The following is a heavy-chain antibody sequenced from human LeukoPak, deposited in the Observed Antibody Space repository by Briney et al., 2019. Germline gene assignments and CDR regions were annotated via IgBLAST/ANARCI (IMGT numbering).Heavy chain of an antibody. J-gene: IGHJ4*02. V-gene: IGHV1-69*04. CDR1: GYTFTSYG. CDR3: ARDPPAIAVAGRGDLDLDY. Sequence: SVKVSCKASGYTFTSYGISWVRQAPGQGLEWMGRIIPILGIANYAQKFQGRVTITADKSTSTAYMELSSLRSEDTAVYYCARDPPAIAVAGRGDLDLDYWGQGTLVTVSS. CDR2: IIPILGIA. D-gene: IGHD6-19*01.